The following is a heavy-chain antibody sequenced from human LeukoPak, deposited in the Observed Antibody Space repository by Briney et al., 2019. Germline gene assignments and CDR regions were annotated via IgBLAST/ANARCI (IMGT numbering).Heavy chain of an antibody. CDR3: AARIAAAGIWFDP. Sequence: SETLSLTCTVSGGSLSSYYWSWIRQPPGKGLEWIGYIYYSGSTNYNPSLKSRVTISVDTSKNQFSLKLSSVTAADTAVYYCAARIAAAGIWFDPWGQGTLVTVSS. V-gene: IGHV4-59*01. CDR2: IYYSGST. J-gene: IGHJ5*02. D-gene: IGHD6-13*01. CDR1: GGSLSSYY.